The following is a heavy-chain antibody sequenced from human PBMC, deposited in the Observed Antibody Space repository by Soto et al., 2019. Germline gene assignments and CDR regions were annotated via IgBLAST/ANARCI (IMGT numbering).Heavy chain of an antibody. J-gene: IGHJ4*02. D-gene: IGHD3-3*01. CDR3: AKDPNYDFWSGFSAVYFDY. CDR2: VSGRGGDT. CDR1: GFSFSSFA. Sequence: EVHLLQSGGGLVQPGGSLRLSCAASGFSFSSFALSWVRQSPGKGLEWVAAVSGRGGDTYYANSVKGRFTISTDNSQNTLFLQMNSLRAEDSAIYYCAKDPNYDFWSGFSAVYFDYWGQGTLVTVSS. V-gene: IGHV3-23*01.